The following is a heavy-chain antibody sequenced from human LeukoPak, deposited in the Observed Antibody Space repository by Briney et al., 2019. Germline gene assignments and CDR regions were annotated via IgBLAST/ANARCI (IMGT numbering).Heavy chain of an antibody. J-gene: IGHJ4*02. D-gene: IGHD2-15*01. CDR1: GGSFSGYY. Sequence: SETLSLTCAAYGGSFSGYYWSWIRQPPGKGLEWIGEINHSGSTNYNPSLKSRVTISVDTSKNQFSLKLSSVTAADTAVYYCARGRYCSGGSCLPGDYWGQGTLVTVSS. V-gene: IGHV4-34*01. CDR2: INHSGST. CDR3: ARGRYCSGGSCLPGDY.